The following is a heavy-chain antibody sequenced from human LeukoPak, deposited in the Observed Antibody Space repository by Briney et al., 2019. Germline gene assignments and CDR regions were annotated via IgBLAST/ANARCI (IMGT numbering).Heavy chain of an antibody. D-gene: IGHD6-13*01. V-gene: IGHV5-51*01. CDR3: ARRGREQQLVSWFDP. CDR1: GYSFTSYW. CDR2: IYPGDSDT. J-gene: IGHJ5*02. Sequence: PGESLKISCKGSGYSFTSYWIGWVRQMPGKGLEWMGIIYPGDSDTRYSPSFQGQVTISADKSISTAYLQWSSLKASDTAMYYCARRGREQQLVSWFDPWGQGTLVTVSS.